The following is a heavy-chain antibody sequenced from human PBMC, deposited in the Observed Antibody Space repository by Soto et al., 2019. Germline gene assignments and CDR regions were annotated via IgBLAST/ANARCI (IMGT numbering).Heavy chain of an antibody. J-gene: IGHJ4*02. Sequence: SETLSLTCAVYGGSFSGYYWSWIRQPPGKGLEWIGEINHSGSTNYNPSLKSRVTISVDTSKNQFSLKLSSVTAADTAVYYCARDGFMQGIDYWGQGTLVTVSS. V-gene: IGHV4-34*01. D-gene: IGHD2-8*01. CDR2: INHSGST. CDR1: GGSFSGYY. CDR3: ARDGFMQGIDY.